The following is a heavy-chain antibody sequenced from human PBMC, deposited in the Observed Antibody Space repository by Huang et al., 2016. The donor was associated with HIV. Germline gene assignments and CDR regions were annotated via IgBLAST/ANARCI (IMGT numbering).Heavy chain of an antibody. Sequence: QVRLEQWGPNLLKPSDTLSLKCAVYGYSFSDYFWTWIRQSPVKGLEWIGEGNHLGSVTHHPSPRSRFSSSFDPSKNQIYLNLTSVSAADSAVYFCARPKMTAIPSDSSWSFFDFWGRGTPVTVSS. J-gene: IGHJ4*02. CDR1: GYSFSDYF. CDR2: GNHLGSV. CDR3: ARPKMTAIPSDSSWSFFDF. D-gene: IGHD3-3*01. V-gene: IGHV4-34*01.